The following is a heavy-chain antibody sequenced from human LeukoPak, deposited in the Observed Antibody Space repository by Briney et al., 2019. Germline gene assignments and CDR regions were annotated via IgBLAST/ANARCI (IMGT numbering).Heavy chain of an antibody. Sequence: PGGSLRLSCAASGFTFDDYAMHWVRQAPGKGLEWVSGISWNSGSKGYADSVKGRFTISRDNAKNSLYLQMNSLRPEDTAFYYCAKAPRVVPYLFDYWGQGTLVTVSS. CDR1: GFTFDDYA. V-gene: IGHV3-9*01. D-gene: IGHD2-15*01. J-gene: IGHJ4*02. CDR2: ISWNSGSK. CDR3: AKAPRVVPYLFDY.